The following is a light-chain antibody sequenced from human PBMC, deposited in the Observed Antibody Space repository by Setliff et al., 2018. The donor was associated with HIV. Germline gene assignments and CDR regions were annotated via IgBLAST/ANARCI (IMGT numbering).Light chain of an antibody. CDR1: SSDVGGYNY. Sequence: QSVLTQPASVSGSPGQSITISCTGTSSDVGGYNYVSWYQQHPGKAPKLMIYEVSNRPSGVSNRFSGPKSGNTASLTISGLQAEDEADYYCSSYTTDSGVFGTGTKVTVL. CDR2: EVS. J-gene: IGLJ1*01. V-gene: IGLV2-14*01. CDR3: SSYTTDSGV.